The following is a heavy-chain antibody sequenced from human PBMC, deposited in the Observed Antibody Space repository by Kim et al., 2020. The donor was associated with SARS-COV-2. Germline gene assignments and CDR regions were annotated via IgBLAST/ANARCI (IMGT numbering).Heavy chain of an antibody. CDR2: IYSGGSST. CDR3: ATSRESGSYYNGPLQAFDI. CDR1: GFTFSSYA. D-gene: IGHD1-26*01. J-gene: IGHJ3*02. Sequence: GGSLRLSCAASGFTFSSYAMSWVRQAPGKGLEWVSVIYSGGSSTYYADSVKGRFTISRDNSKNTLYLQMNSLRAEDTAVYYCATSRESGSYYNGPLQAFDIWGQGTMVTVSS. V-gene: IGHV3-23*03.